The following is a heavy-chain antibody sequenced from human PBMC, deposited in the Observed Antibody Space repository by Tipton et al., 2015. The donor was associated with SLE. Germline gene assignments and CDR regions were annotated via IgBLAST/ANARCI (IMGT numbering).Heavy chain of an antibody. CDR2: INWNSDIF. V-gene: IGHV3-9*01. J-gene: IGHJ3*02. CDR3: AKPSLGYCTGGICPFEI. Sequence: SLRLSCVVSGFNFEDFAMHWIRQAPGKGPEWVSDINWNSDIFGYADSVKGRFTISRDNAKNSLYLQMNSLRAEDTALYYCAKPSLGYCTGGICPFEIWGQGTMVTVSS. CDR1: GFNFEDFA. D-gene: IGHD2-8*02.